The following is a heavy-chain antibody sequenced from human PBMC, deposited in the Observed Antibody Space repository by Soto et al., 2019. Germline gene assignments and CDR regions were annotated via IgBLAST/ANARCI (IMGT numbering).Heavy chain of an antibody. V-gene: IGHV3-13*01. J-gene: IGHJ4*02. CDR3: TRGALGFVY. Sequence: GGSLRLSCAASGFTFSNYDMHWVRQVTGRGLEWVSAIGTGGDTYYAGSVKGRFTISRENAKNSLYLQMNSLRAGDTAVYYCTRGALGFVYWGQGTLVTVST. CDR1: GFTFSNYD. CDR2: IGTGGDT. D-gene: IGHD3-16*01.